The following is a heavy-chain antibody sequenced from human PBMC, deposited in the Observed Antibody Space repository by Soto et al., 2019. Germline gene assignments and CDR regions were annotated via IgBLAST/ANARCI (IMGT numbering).Heavy chain of an antibody. CDR2: IGAYNGNT. CDR3: ARIPVAGHGYYDY. CDR1: GYTFSNHG. V-gene: IGHV1-18*01. D-gene: IGHD6-19*01. Sequence: ASVKVSCKASGYTFSNHGITWVRQAPGQGLEWMGWIGAYNGNTHYTQSLQGRVTMTTDTSTSTAYMELRSLTSDDTAVYYCARIPVAGHGYYDYWGQGTLVTVSS. J-gene: IGHJ4*02.